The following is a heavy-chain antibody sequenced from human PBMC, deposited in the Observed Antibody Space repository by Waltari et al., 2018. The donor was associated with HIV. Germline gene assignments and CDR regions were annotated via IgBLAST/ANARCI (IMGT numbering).Heavy chain of an antibody. CDR1: GVTLSSFA. Sequence: QVPLVESGGGVVQPGRALCLSGEASGVTLSSFAMSWVPGVPGAPGKGLEWVAIIFFDGNYEYYADSVKGRFTISRDNSKSTLFLQINNPTPEDTAMYYCARGSLSRNGFYRIGDYWGQGTLVTVSS. V-gene: IGHV3-30-3*01. CDR2: IFFDGNYE. CDR3: ARGSLSRNGFYRIGDY. J-gene: IGHJ4*02. D-gene: IGHD1-1*01.